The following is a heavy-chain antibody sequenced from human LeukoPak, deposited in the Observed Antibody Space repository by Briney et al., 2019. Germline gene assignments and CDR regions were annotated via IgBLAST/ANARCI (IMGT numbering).Heavy chain of an antibody. V-gene: IGHV1-2*02. J-gene: IGHJ4*02. CDR1: GYTFTGYY. Sequence: ASVKVSCKASGYTFTGYYMHWVRQAPGQGLEWMGWINPNSGGTNYAQKFQGRVTMTRDTSIRTAYKELSRLRSDDAAVYYCARLTTVTTDYWGQGTLVTVSS. CDR3: ARLTTVTTDY. D-gene: IGHD4-17*01. CDR2: INPNSGGT.